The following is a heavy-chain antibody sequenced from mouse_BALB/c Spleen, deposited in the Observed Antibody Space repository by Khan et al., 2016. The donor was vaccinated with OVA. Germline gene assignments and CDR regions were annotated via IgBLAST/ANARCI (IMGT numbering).Heavy chain of an antibody. CDR1: GYTFTSYV. J-gene: IGHJ3*01. D-gene: IGHD1-1*01. V-gene: IGHV1S136*01. CDR2: IYPFNDDT. CDR3: APVGSYYVSFAY. Sequence: EVQLQQSGPELVKPGASVKMSCKASGYTFTSYVMHWVKQKPGLGLEWIGYIYPFNDDTKYNEKFKDKATMTSDKSSSTAYMELSSLTSEDSAVLSCAPVGSYYVSFAYWGQGTLVSVSA.